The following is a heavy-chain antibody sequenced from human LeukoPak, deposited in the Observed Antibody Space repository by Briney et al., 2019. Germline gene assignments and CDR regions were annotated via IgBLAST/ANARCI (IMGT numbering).Heavy chain of an antibody. CDR1: GYTFTSYG. Sequence: ASVKVSCKASGYTFTSYGISWVRQAPGQGLEWMGWISAYNGNTNYAQKLQGRVTMTTDTSTSTAYMELRSLGSDDTAVYYCARQAYCSSTSCYYYYMDVWGKGTTVTVSS. V-gene: IGHV1-18*01. CDR2: ISAYNGNT. J-gene: IGHJ6*03. CDR3: ARQAYCSSTSCYYYYMDV. D-gene: IGHD2-2*01.